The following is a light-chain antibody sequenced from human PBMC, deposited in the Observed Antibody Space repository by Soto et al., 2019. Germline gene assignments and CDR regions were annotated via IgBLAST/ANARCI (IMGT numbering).Light chain of an antibody. CDR2: GAS. CDR1: QSVRSN. CDR3: QQRSNWPPIT. V-gene: IGKV3-15*01. Sequence: EIVMTQSPATLSVSPGERANLTCKASQSVRSNLAWYQQKPSKAPRLLICGASTSATGILSRFSGSGSVAVFTLSICFLQFEDFAVYYCQQRSNWPPITFGQGTRLEIK. J-gene: IGKJ5*01.